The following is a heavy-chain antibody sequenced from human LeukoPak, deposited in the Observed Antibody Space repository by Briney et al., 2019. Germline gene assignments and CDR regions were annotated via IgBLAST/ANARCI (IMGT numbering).Heavy chain of an antibody. Sequence: GGTLRLSCAASGFTFSSYGMSWVRQAPGKGLEWVSAISGSGGSTYYADSVKGRFTISRDNSKNTLYLQMNSLRAEDTAVYYCAKDLGYFDDYWGQGTLVTVSS. CDR1: GFTFSSYG. V-gene: IGHV3-23*01. J-gene: IGHJ4*02. CDR3: AKDLGYFDDY. CDR2: ISGSGGST. D-gene: IGHD3-3*01.